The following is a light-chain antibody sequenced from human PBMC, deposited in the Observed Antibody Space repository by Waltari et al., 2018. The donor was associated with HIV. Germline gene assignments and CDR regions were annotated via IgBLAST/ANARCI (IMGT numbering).Light chain of an antibody. Sequence: EIVMTKTPLSLSVTPGQPASISCKSSQSLLHSDGKTYLYWYLQRPGQPPQPLMYEVSTRFAGVPDRFSGSGSGTDFTLRISRVEAEDVGVYYCMQTVQLSWTFGQGTKVQIK. CDR1: QSLLHSDGKTY. J-gene: IGKJ1*01. CDR3: MQTVQLSWT. CDR2: EVS. V-gene: IGKV2D-29*01.